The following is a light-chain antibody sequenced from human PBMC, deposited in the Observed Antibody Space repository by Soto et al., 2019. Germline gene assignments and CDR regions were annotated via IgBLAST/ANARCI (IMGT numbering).Light chain of an antibody. CDR3: QQRSNWPPT. CDR2: DAS. V-gene: IGKV3D-20*02. CDR1: QSVSSSY. J-gene: IGKJ1*01. Sequence: EIELTQSPGTLSLSPGERATLSCMASQSVSSSYLAWYQQKPGQAPRLLIYDASTRATGIPARFSGSGSGTDFTLTITSLEPEDFAVYYCQQRSNWPPTFGQGTKVDIK.